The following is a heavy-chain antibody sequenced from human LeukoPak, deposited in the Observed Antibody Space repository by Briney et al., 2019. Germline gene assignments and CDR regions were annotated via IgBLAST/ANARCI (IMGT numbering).Heavy chain of an antibody. V-gene: IGHV4-59*12. CDR1: GDSIYNYY. CDR3: ARSTQGSAIWFDP. D-gene: IGHD3-10*01. CDR2: IYYNGST. J-gene: IGHJ5*02. Sequence: PSETLSLTCSVSGDSIYNYYWSWIRQPPGKRLEWIGYIYYNGSTNYNPSLKSRVTFSVDTSRSQFALRLSSVTAADTAVYYCARSTQGSAIWFDPWGQGTLVTVSS.